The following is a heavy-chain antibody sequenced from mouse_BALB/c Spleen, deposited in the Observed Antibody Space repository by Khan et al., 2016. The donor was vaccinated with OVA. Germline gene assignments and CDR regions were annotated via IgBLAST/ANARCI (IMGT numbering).Heavy chain of an antibody. CDR1: GISITSGNYR. CDR3: ARAYGSLYWYFDV. D-gene: IGHD1-1*01. CDR2: IYYSGTD. V-gene: IGHV3-5*02. J-gene: IGHJ1*03. Sequence: EVKLLESGPGLVKPSQTVSLTCTVTGISITSGNYRWSWIRQFPGNKLEWIGNIYYSGTDTYNPSPTSRTTTTRDTSKNQFFLEMNFWTAEDTATYYSARAYGSLYWYFDVWGTGTTVTVSS.